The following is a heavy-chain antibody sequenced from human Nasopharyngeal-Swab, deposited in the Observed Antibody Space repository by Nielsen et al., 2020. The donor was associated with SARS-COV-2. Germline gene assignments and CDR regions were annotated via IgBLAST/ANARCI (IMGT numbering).Heavy chain of an antibody. Sequence: GSLRLSCTVSGGSISSYYWSWIRQPPGKGLEWIGYIFYSGSTNYNPSLKSRVTISVDTSKNQFSLKLSSVTAADTAVYYCAATTVVTYFDYWGQGTLVTVSS. CDR1: GGSISSYY. D-gene: IGHD4-23*01. CDR3: AATTVVTYFDY. J-gene: IGHJ4*02. V-gene: IGHV4-59*08. CDR2: IFYSGST.